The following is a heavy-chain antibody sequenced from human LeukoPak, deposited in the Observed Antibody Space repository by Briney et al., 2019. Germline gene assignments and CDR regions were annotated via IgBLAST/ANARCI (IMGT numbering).Heavy chain of an antibody. CDR1: GGSISSYY. V-gene: IGHV4-59*01. D-gene: IGHD5-18*01. CDR2: IYNSVST. Sequence: PSETLSLTCTVSGGSISSYYWSWIRQPPGKGLEWIGYIYNSVSTNYNPSLKSRVTISVDTSKNQFSLKLSSVTAADTAVYYCARGYSYFDYWGQGTLVTVSS. CDR3: ARGYSYFDY. J-gene: IGHJ4*02.